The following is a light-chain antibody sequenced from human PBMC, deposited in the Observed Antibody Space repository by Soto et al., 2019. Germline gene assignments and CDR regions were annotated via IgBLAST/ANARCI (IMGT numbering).Light chain of an antibody. Sequence: AIRMTQSPSSLSASTGARVPITCRASQGISSYLAWYQQKPGKAPKLLIYAASTLQSGVPSRFSGSGSGTDFTLTISSLQPEDFATYYCQQANSFPLTFGGGTRLEIK. CDR3: QQANSFPLT. CDR2: AAS. CDR1: QGISSY. V-gene: IGKV1-8*01. J-gene: IGKJ5*01.